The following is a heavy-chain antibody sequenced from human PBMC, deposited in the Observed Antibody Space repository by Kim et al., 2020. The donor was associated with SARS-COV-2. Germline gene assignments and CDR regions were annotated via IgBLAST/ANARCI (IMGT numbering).Heavy chain of an antibody. V-gene: IGHV3-33*01. Sequence: NKNYADSVRGRFTISRDNTKNMLFLQMDSLGVDDTAVYFCARDYHHSGLDQWGQGTLVTVSS. CDR3: ARDYHHSGLDQ. D-gene: IGHD1-26*01. J-gene: IGHJ4*01. CDR2: NK.